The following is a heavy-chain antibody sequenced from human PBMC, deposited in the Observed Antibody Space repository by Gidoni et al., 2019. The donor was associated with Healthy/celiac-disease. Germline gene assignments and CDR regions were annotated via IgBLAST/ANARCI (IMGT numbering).Heavy chain of an antibody. Sequence: EVQLVESGGGLVQPGGSLRLSCAASGFTVSSNYMSWVRQAPGKGLEWVSVIYSGGSTYYADSVKGRFTISRHNSKNTLYLQMNSLRAEDTAVYYCARYYYDSSGYYSLGYWGQGTLVTVSS. V-gene: IGHV3-53*04. J-gene: IGHJ4*02. CDR3: ARYYYDSSGYYSLGY. CDR1: GFTVSSNY. D-gene: IGHD3-22*01. CDR2: IYSGGST.